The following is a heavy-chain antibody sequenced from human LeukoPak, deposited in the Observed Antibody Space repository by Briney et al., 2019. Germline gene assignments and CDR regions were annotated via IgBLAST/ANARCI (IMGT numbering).Heavy chain of an antibody. D-gene: IGHD6-6*01. J-gene: IGHJ3*02. Sequence: SETLSLTCTVSGGSISSYFWSWVRQPAGKGLEWIGRIYASGSTNYNPSLKSRVTMSVDTSKNQFSLKLTSVTAADTAVYYCAREYSSSSGKNAFDIWGQGTMVTVSS. CDR1: GGSISSYF. CDR3: AREYSSSSGKNAFDI. CDR2: IYASGST. V-gene: IGHV4-4*07.